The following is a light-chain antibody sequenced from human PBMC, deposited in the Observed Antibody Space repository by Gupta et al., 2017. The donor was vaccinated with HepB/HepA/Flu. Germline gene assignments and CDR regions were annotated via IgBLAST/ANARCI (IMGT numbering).Light chain of an antibody. CDR2: SDN. CDR3: AAWDDSLKGVV. Sequence: QSVLPQPLSASGTPGQRVTISCSGSSSNIEGYTVNWYQQLPGRAPKLLIYSDNQRPSGVPDRFSGSKSGTSASLAISGLQSEDEADYYCAAWDDSLKGVVIGGGTKLTVL. CDR1: SSNIEGYT. V-gene: IGLV1-44*01. J-gene: IGLJ2*01.